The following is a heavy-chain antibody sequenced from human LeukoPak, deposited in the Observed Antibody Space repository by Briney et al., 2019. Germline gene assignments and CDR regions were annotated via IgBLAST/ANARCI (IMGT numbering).Heavy chain of an antibody. Sequence: GWSLRLSCAASGFTFSNAWMSWVRQAPGKGLEWVGRIKSKTDGGTTDYAAPVKARFTISRDDSKNTLYLQMNSLKTEDTAVYYCTTSDFLYYFDYWGQGTLVTVSS. CDR3: TTSDFLYYFDY. J-gene: IGHJ4*02. CDR2: IKSKTDGGTT. CDR1: GFTFSNAW. V-gene: IGHV3-15*01. D-gene: IGHD2/OR15-2a*01.